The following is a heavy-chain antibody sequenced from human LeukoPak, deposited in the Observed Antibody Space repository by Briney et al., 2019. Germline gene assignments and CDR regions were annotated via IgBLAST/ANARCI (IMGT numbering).Heavy chain of an antibody. V-gene: IGHV4-61*01. CDR2: IYYSGST. CDR1: GGSVSNGSYY. CDR3: ARDQIPRLRYFDWLPNYYYYGMDV. D-gene: IGHD3-9*01. Sequence: SETLSLTCTVSGGSVSNGSYYWSWIRQPPGKGLEWIGYIYYSGSTNYNPSLKSRVTISVDTSKNQFSLKLSSVTAADTAVYYCARDQIPRLRYFDWLPNYYYYGMDVWGQGTTVTVSS. J-gene: IGHJ6*02.